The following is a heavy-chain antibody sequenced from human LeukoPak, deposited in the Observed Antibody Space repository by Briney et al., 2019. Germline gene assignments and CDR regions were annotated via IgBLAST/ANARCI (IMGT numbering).Heavy chain of an antibody. Sequence: SGPTLVNPTQTLTLTCTFSGFSLSTSGMRVGWIRQPPGKALEWLARIDWDDDKFYSTSLKTRLTISKDTSKNQVVLTMTNMDPVDTATYYCARVPGYSSSWGFDYWGQGTLVTVSS. CDR2: IDWDDDK. V-gene: IGHV2-70*04. CDR1: GFSLSTSGMR. J-gene: IGHJ4*02. D-gene: IGHD6-13*01. CDR3: ARVPGYSSSWGFDY.